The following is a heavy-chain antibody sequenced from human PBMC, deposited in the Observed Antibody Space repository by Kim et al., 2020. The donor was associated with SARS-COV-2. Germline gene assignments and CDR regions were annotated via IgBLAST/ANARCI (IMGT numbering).Heavy chain of an antibody. CDR2: MNAAGNNI. V-gene: IGHV3-21*01. CDR1: GFIFSTSC. D-gene: IGHD3-10*01. CDR3: ARVGDQAWVYYYSDF. Sequence: GGSLRLSCAASGFIFSTSCMHWVRQAPGKGLEWVSSMNAAGNNIYYADSVRGRFTISRDNAKHSLYLQMNSLRAEDTAVYYCARVGDQAWVYYYSDFWG. J-gene: IGHJ4*01.